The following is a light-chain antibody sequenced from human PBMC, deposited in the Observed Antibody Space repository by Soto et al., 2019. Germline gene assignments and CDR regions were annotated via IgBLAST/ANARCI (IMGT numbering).Light chain of an antibody. CDR1: QTISTW. J-gene: IGKJ4*01. CDR3: QHYNSYSPVT. CDR2: DAS. V-gene: IGKV1-5*01. Sequence: GDRVTITCRASQTISTWMAWYQQKPGKAPKLLVYDASSLQSGVPLRFSGSGSGTEFTLTISSLQPDDFATYYCQHYNSYSPVTFGGGTKVDIK.